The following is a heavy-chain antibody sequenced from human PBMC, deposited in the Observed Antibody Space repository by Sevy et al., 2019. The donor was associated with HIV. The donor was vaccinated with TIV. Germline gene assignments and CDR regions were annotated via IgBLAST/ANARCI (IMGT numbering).Heavy chain of an antibody. Sequence: GGSLRLSCAASGFTFSDYEMNWVRQAPGKGLEWVSTLSFGCGEINYADSVKGRFTISRDNSKSSVYLQMNNLRPEDTAVYYCAREGCTKPHDYWGQGTLVTVSS. D-gene: IGHD2-8*01. CDR3: AREGCTKPHDY. J-gene: IGHJ4*02. CDR2: LSFGCGEI. V-gene: IGHV3-21*04. CDR1: GFTFSDYE.